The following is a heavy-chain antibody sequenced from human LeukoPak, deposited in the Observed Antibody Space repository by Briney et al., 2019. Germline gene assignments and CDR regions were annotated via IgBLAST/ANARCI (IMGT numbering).Heavy chain of an antibody. D-gene: IGHD3-22*01. CDR2: TYTGGNS. J-gene: IGHJ3*02. V-gene: IGHV3-53*01. CDR3: ARGGRGSAAVVAPRSFDI. CDR1: GFTVSSTH. Sequence: GGSLRLSCAASGFTVSSTHMVWVRQAPGKGLEWVSITYTGGNSYYAGSVKGRFIISRDISKNTLYLQMNSLRAEDSALYYCARGGRGSAAVVAPRSFDIWGQGTMVTVSS.